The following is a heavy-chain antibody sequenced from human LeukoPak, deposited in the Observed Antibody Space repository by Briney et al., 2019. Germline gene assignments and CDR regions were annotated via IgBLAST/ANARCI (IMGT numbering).Heavy chain of an antibody. J-gene: IGHJ4*02. CDR3: ARGGWSPDY. CDR2: IKQDGSEK. CDR1: GFTFSRYW. Sequence: GGSLRLSYAASGFTFSRYWMSWVRQAPGKGLEWVANIKQDGSEKYYVDSVKGRFTISRDNAKNSLYLQMNSLRAEDTAVYYCARGGWSPDYWGQGTLVTVSS. V-gene: IGHV3-7*01.